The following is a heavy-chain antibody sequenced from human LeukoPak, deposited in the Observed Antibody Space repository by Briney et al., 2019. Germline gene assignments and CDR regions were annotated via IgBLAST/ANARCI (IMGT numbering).Heavy chain of an antibody. J-gene: IGHJ4*02. D-gene: IGHD5-24*01. CDR2: ISHDGNTK. CDR3: VRERWLRSFDS. CDR1: GFTFDSYS. V-gene: IGHV3-30*04. Sequence: PGGSLRLSCAASGFTFDSYSIHWVRQAPGQGLEWVAVISHDGNTKFSANSVEGRFTIARDNSENTVSLQMDSLRPEDTAIYFCVRERWLRSFDSWGQGTLVTVSS.